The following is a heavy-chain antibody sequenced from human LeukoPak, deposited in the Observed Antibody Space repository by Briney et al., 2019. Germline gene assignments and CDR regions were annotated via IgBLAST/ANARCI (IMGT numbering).Heavy chain of an antibody. CDR1: GFTFSSYS. CDR2: ISSSSSTI. D-gene: IGHD5-24*01. CDR3: ARGQRRHIDMAPSFDY. Sequence: GGSLRLSCAASGFTFSSYSMNWVRQAPGKGLEWVSYISSSSSTIYYADSVKGRFSISRDNSKNTLSLQMNSLRAEDTSVYYCARGQRRHIDMAPSFDYWGQGTLVTVSS. J-gene: IGHJ4*02. V-gene: IGHV3-48*01.